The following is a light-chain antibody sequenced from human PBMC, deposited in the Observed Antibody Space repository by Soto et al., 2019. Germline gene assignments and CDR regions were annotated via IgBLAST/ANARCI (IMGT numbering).Light chain of an antibody. CDR1: QSVSSN. CDR3: QHYNNWPPWT. CDR2: RAS. J-gene: IGKJ1*01. Sequence: EIVMTQSPATLSVSPGERATLSCRASQSVSSNLAWYQQKPGQAPRLLIYRASTRATGIPARFSGSGSGTEFTLTISSLQSEDFAVYYCQHYNNWPPWTFGQGTKVGIK. V-gene: IGKV3-15*01.